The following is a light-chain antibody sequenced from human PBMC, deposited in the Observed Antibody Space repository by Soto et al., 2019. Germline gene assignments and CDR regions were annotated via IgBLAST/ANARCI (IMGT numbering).Light chain of an antibody. CDR3: LQTYSLPVA. J-gene: IGKJ4*01. CDR2: GAY. CDR1: QSIGSH. V-gene: IGKV1-39*01. Sequence: DIPVTQSPSSLSASVGDRVTITCRASQSIGSHLNWYQQKPGTAPNLLIYGAYRLHGGVPSRFSGSGSGTDFTLTISTLQPEDFATYYCLQTYSLPVAFGGGTKVDIK.